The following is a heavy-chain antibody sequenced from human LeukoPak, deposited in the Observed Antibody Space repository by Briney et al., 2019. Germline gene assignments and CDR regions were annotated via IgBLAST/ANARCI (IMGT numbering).Heavy chain of an antibody. Sequence: SETLSLTCTVSGGSISSYYWSWIRQPAGQGLEWIGRIYTSGSTNYNPSLKSRVAMSVDPSKNQFSLKLSSVTAADTAVYYCAREKYCGGDCYSVDYWGQGTLVTVSS. CDR2: IYTSGST. CDR1: GGSISSYY. D-gene: IGHD2-21*01. V-gene: IGHV4-4*07. J-gene: IGHJ4*02. CDR3: AREKYCGGDCYSVDY.